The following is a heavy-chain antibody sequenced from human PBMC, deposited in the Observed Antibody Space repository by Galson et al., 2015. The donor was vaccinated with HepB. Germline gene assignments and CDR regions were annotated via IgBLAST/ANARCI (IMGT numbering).Heavy chain of an antibody. V-gene: IGHV3-66*02. Sequence: SLRLSCAASGFTVSNNYMSWVRQAPGKGLEWVSVIYSGGSTYYADSVKGRFTISRDNSKNTLYLQMNSLRAEDTAVYYCARGPEVAVAGPFDPWGQGTLVTVSS. CDR3: ARGPEVAVAGPFDP. CDR1: GFTVSNNY. J-gene: IGHJ5*02. CDR2: IYSGGST. D-gene: IGHD6-19*01.